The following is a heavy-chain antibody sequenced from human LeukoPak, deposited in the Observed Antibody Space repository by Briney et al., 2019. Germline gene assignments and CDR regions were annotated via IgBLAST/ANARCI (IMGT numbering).Heavy chain of an antibody. CDR2: ISFSGST. Sequence: PSETLSLTCTVSGGSISSYYWSWIRQPPGKGLGWIGYISFSGSTNYNPSLKSRVTISVDTSTNQFSLKLSSVTAADTAVYYCARDTMTDAFDIWGQGTMVTVSS. V-gene: IGHV4-59*01. D-gene: IGHD3-22*01. CDR3: ARDTMTDAFDI. J-gene: IGHJ3*02. CDR1: GGSISSYY.